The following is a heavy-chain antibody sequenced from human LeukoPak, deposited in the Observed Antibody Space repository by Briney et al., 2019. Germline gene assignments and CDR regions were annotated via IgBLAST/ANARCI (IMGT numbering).Heavy chain of an antibody. D-gene: IGHD2-15*01. Sequence: ASVKVSCKASGYTFTSYDINWVRQATGQGLEWMGWMNPNSGNTGYAQKFQGRVTMTRNSSITTAYMELSSLISEDTAVYYCARRHGRCSDGSCYYPDYWGQGTLVTVSS. V-gene: IGHV1-8*01. J-gene: IGHJ4*02. CDR2: MNPNSGNT. CDR3: ARRHGRCSDGSCYYPDY. CDR1: GYTFTSYD.